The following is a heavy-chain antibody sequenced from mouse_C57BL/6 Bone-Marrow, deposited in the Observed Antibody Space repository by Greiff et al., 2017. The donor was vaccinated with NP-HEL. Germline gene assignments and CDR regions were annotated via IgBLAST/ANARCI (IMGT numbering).Heavy chain of an antibody. V-gene: IGHV10-1*01. CDR1: GFSFNTYA. D-gene: IGHD2-1*01. Sequence: EVQGVESGGGLVQPKGSLKLSCAASGFSFNTYAMNWVRQAPGKGLEWVARIRSKSNNYATYYADSVKDRFTISRDDSESMLYLRMNNLKTEDTAMYYCVRSYGNYRGYFDVWGTGTTVTVSS. CDR3: VRSYGNYRGYFDV. J-gene: IGHJ1*03. CDR2: IRSKSNNYAT.